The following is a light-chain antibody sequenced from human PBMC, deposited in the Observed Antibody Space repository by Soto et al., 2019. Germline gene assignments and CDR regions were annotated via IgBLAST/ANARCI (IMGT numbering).Light chain of an antibody. V-gene: IGLV2-14*01. CDR1: SSDVGAYDY. Sequence: QSALTQPASVSGSPGQSITISCTGTSSDVGAYDYVSWYQQHPDKAPKLMIFEVSDRPSGVSNRFSGSNSGNTASLTISGLQAEDEADYFCSSYTSNRTLVSGGGTKLTVL. J-gene: IGLJ3*02. CDR3: SSYTSNRTLV. CDR2: EVS.